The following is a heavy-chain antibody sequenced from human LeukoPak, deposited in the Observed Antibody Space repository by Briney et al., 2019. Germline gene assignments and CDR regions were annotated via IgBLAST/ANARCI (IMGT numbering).Heavy chain of an antibody. Sequence: SETLSLTCTVSGASISRTTYYWGCIRQPPGMGLEWIGSISYSGSTYYNSSLKSRVTISSDTSRNQFSLRLSSVTAADTAVYYCARQTTVTTSGGDAFDIWGQGTMVTVSS. V-gene: IGHV4-39*01. CDR1: GASISRTTYY. D-gene: IGHD4-17*01. CDR2: ISYSGST. CDR3: ARQTTVTTSGGDAFDI. J-gene: IGHJ3*02.